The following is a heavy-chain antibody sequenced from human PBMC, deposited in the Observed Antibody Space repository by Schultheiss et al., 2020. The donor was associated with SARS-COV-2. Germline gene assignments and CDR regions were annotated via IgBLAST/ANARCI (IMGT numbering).Heavy chain of an antibody. D-gene: IGHD6-13*01. CDR2: VSWNGSRT. Sequence: GGSLRLSCAASRFTFSSYWMSWVRQAPGKGLEWVSGVSWNGSRTHYADSVKGRFTISRDNSKNTLYLQMNSLRAEDTAVYYCAREQYGLDVWGQGTTVTVSS. V-gene: IGHV3-19*01. CDR3: AREQYGLDV. J-gene: IGHJ6*02. CDR1: RFTFSSYW.